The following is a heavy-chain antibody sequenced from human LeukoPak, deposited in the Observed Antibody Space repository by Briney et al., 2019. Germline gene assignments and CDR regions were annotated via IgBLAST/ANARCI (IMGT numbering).Heavy chain of an antibody. Sequence: SETLSLTCAVYGGSFSGYYWSWIRQPPGKGLEWIGEINHSGSTNYNPSLKSRVTISVDTSKNQFSLKLSSVTAADTAVYYCASIPRRWLQDRGYWGQGTLVTASS. CDR3: ASIPRRWLQDRGY. V-gene: IGHV4-34*01. D-gene: IGHD5-24*01. J-gene: IGHJ4*02. CDR2: INHSGST. CDR1: GGSFSGYY.